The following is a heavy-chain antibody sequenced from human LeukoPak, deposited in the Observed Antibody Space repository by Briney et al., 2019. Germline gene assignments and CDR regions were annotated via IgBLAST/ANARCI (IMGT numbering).Heavy chain of an antibody. D-gene: IGHD1-26*01. CDR1: GFPFSTYW. Sequence: GGALRLSCAASGFPFSTYWMTWVRQTPGKGLEWVANMKADGTEKNYLDSVKGRFTISRDNAKNSLYLQMNSLSAEDTGVYYCSKGGHVGYCGPGTLVTVSS. CDR2: MKADGTEK. J-gene: IGHJ4*02. CDR3: SKGGHVGY. V-gene: IGHV3-7*01.